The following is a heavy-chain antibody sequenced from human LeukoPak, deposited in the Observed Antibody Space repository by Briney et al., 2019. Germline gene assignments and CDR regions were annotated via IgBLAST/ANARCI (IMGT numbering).Heavy chain of an antibody. CDR2: IYHSGST. D-gene: IGHD2-2*01. V-gene: IGHV4-38-2*02. CDR3: ARRRYCSSTSCYRGENWFDP. J-gene: IGHJ5*02. Sequence: SETLSLTCTVSGYSISSGYYWGWIRQPPGKGLEWLGSIYHSGSTYYNPSLKSRVTISVDTSKNQFSLKLSSVTAADTAVYYCARRRYCSSTSCYRGENWFDPWGQGTLVTVSS. CDR1: GYSISSGYY.